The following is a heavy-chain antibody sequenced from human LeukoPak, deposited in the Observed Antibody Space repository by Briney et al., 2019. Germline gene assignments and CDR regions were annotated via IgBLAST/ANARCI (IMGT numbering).Heavy chain of an antibody. Sequence: PGRSLRLSCSASGFTFSYYAIHWVRQAPGKGLEWVALIWSDGSNKYYAESVKGRITISRDNSKNTVYLQMNSLRAEDTAVYYCARELFGSGSCPDGRGQGTLVNVSS. D-gene: IGHD3-10*01. CDR2: IWSDGSNK. CDR1: GFTFSYYA. J-gene: IGHJ4*02. V-gene: IGHV3-33*01. CDR3: ARELFGSGSCPDG.